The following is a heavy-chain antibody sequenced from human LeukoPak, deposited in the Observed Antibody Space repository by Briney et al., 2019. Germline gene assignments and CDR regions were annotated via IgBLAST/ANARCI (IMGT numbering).Heavy chain of an antibody. Sequence: SETLSLTCTVSGGSISSRSDYWRWIRQPPGKGLEGIGILDSSGSTYYNPSLKSSVTISLRPPKNQFSLNLRSVTAADTAIYFCSRSHDYGGLYLYYYMDVWGKGTTVIVSS. V-gene: IGHV4-39*01. CDR2: LDSSGST. J-gene: IGHJ6*03. D-gene: IGHD4-23*01. CDR1: GGSISSRSDY. CDR3: SRSHDYGGLYLYYYMDV.